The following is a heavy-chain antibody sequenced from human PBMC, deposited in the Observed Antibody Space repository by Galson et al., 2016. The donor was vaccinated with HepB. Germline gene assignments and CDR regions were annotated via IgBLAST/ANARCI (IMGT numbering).Heavy chain of an antibody. V-gene: IGHV3-23*01. CDR2: ISGAGHST. CDR1: GFTFSNYA. D-gene: IGHD2-2*01. Sequence: SLRLSCAASGFTFSNYAMNWVRQAPGKGLEWVSTISGAGHSTYYADSVKGRFTISRDNSKNTLYLQVDSLRAEDTAVYYCAQAGDCSSPGCYFDYWGQGTLVTVSS. CDR3: AQAGDCSSPGCYFDY. J-gene: IGHJ4*02.